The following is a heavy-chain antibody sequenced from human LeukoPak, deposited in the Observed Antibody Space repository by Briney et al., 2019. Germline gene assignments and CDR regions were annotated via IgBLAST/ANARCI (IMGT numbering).Heavy chain of an antibody. J-gene: IGHJ4*02. CDR3: AKDAPDYYGSGSYFFDY. CDR1: GFTFSSHG. Sequence: PGRSLRLSCAASGFTFSSHGMHWDRQAPGKGLDWVAVLSYDGNNKYYADSVKGRFTISRDNSKNTLYLQMDSPRAEDTAVYYCAKDAPDYYGSGSYFFDYWGQGTLVTVSS. D-gene: IGHD3-10*01. V-gene: IGHV3-30*18. CDR2: LSYDGNNK.